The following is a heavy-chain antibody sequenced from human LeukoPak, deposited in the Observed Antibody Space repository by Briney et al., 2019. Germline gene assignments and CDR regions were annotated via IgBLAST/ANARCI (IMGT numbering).Heavy chain of an antibody. D-gene: IGHD1-26*01. CDR2: IYYSGST. CDR3: ARGGRETYPLDY. Sequence: PSETLSLTCTVSGGSISSYYWSWIRQPPGKGLEWIGYIYYSGSTNYNPSLKSRVTISVDTSKNQFSLKLSSVTAADTAVYYCARGGRETYPLDYWGQGTLVTVSS. CDR1: GGSISSYY. V-gene: IGHV4-59*01. J-gene: IGHJ4*02.